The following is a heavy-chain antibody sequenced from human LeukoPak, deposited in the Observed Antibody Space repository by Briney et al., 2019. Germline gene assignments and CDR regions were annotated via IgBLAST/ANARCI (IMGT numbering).Heavy chain of an antibody. D-gene: IGHD3-9*01. J-gene: IGHJ4*02. Sequence: GGSLRLSCAASGFTFSNYGMNWVRQAPGKGLEWVSGISGSGGTTYYADSVKGRFTISRDNSKNSLSLQVSSLRAEDTAVYYCAKTSYYSDWGQGTLVTVSS. V-gene: IGHV3-23*01. CDR3: AKTSYYSD. CDR1: GFTFSNYG. CDR2: ISGSGGTT.